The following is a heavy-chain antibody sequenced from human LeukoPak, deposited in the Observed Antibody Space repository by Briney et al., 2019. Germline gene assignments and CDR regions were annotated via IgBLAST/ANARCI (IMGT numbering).Heavy chain of an antibody. CDR3: ARVQLGYCSSTSCYGYDY. D-gene: IGHD2-2*01. J-gene: IGHJ4*02. Sequence: SVKVSCKASGGTFSSYAISWVRQAPGQGLEWMGGIIPIFGAANYAQKFQGRVTITADKSTSTAYMELSSLRSEDTAVYYCARVQLGYCSSTSCYGYDYWGQGTLVTVSS. CDR2: IIPIFGAA. V-gene: IGHV1-69*06. CDR1: GGTFSSYA.